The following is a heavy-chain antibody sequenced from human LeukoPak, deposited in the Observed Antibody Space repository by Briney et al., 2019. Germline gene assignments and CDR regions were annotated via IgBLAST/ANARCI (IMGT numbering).Heavy chain of an antibody. CDR1: GGSISSSNW. CDR3: ARDPGVQGFDY. J-gene: IGHJ4*02. CDR2: SYHSGST. V-gene: IGHV4-4*02. D-gene: IGHD3-10*01. Sequence: PSGTLSLTCAVSGGSISSSNWWRWVRQPPGKGLEWSGESYHSGSTNYNPSLKSRVTISVDKSKNQFSLRLSSVTAAAAAVYYCARDPGVQGFDYWGQGTLVTVSS.